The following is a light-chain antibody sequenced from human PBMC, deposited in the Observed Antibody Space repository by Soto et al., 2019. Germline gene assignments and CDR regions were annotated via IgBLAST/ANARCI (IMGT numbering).Light chain of an antibody. CDR3: QTWGTGIVV. CDR1: SGHSSYA. CDR2: LNSDGSH. J-gene: IGLJ3*02. Sequence: QPVLTQSPSASASLGASVKLTCTLSSGHSSYAIAWHHQQPEKGPQYLMKLNSDGSHSKGDGIPDRFSGSSSGAERYLTISSLQPEDEADYYCQTWGTGIVVFGGGTKLTVL. V-gene: IGLV4-69*01.